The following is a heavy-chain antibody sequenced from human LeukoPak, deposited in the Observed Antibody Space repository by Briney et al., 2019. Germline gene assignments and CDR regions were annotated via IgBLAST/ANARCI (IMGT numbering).Heavy chain of an antibody. CDR1: GYTFTGYY. D-gene: IGHD6-19*01. Sequence: ASVKVSCKASGYTFTGYYMHWVRQAPGQGLEWMGWINPNSGGTNYAQKFQGRVTMTRDTSIITAYMELSRLRSDDTAVYYCALGPYSSGWSTRLFDYWGQGTLVTVSS. CDR3: ALGPYSSGWSTRLFDY. J-gene: IGHJ4*02. CDR2: INPNSGGT. V-gene: IGHV1-2*02.